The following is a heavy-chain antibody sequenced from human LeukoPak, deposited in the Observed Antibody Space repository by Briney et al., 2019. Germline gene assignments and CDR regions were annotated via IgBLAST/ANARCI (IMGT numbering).Heavy chain of an antibody. J-gene: IGHJ6*03. CDR3: ARIGYCSSTSCYAPDYYYYYYMDV. CDR1: GHTFTSYG. D-gene: IGHD2-2*01. Sequence: GASVKVSCKASGHTFTSYGISWVRQAPGQGLEWMRWIGAYNGNTNYAQKLQGRVTMTTDTSTSTAYMELRSLRSDDTAVYYCARIGYCSSTSCYAPDYYYYYYMDVWGKGTTVTVSS. CDR2: IGAYNGNT. V-gene: IGHV1-18*01.